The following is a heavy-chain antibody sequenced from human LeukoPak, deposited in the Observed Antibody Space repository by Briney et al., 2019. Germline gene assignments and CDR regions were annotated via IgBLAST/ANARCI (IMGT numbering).Heavy chain of an antibody. CDR3: ARDSSGSYWGNDAFDI. V-gene: IGHV3-21*01. D-gene: IGHD1-26*01. Sequence: GGSLRLSCAASGFTFSSYSMNWFRQAPGKGLEWVSSISSSSSYIYYADSVKGRFTISRDNAKSSLYLQMNSLRAEDTAVYYCARDSSGSYWGNDAFDIWGQGTMVTVSS. CDR2: ISSSSSYI. J-gene: IGHJ3*02. CDR1: GFTFSSYS.